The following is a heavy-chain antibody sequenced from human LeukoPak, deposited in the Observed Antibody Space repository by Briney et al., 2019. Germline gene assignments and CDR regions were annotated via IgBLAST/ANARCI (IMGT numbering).Heavy chain of an antibody. V-gene: IGHV3-23*01. Sequence: GGSLRLSCAASGFTFSSYDMSWVRQAPGKGLEWVSASGGDGGSTYADSVKGRFTISRDNSKNTLYLQMNSLRAEDTATYYCAKVTGSGSYLADAFDIWGHGTVVTVSS. CDR2: SGGDGGST. CDR1: GFTFSSYD. D-gene: IGHD3-10*01. CDR3: AKVTGSGSYLADAFDI. J-gene: IGHJ3*02.